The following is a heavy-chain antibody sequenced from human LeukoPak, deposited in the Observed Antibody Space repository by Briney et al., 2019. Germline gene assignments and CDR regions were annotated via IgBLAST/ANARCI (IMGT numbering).Heavy chain of an antibody. D-gene: IGHD1-26*01. CDR1: GGXISSSSYY. J-gene: IGHJ5*02. Sequence: SETLSLTCTVSGGXISSSSYYWGWIRQPPGKGLEWIGSIYYSGSTYYNPSLKSRVTISVDTSKNQFSLKLSSVTAADTAVYYCARRSGSYSWFDPWGQGTLVTVSS. V-gene: IGHV4-39*01. CDR2: IYYSGST. CDR3: ARRSGSYSWFDP.